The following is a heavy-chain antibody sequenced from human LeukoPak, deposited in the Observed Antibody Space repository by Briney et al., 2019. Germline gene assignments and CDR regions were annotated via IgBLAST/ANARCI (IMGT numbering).Heavy chain of an antibody. D-gene: IGHD3-10*01. CDR1: GFTFSSYW. V-gene: IGHV3-7*03. J-gene: IGHJ4*02. CDR3: ARDSSMLRGPLVIYYFDF. CDR2: IKQDGSEK. Sequence: AGGSLRLSCAASGFTFSSYWMSWVRQAPGKGLEWVANIKQDGSEKYYVDSVKGRFTISRDNAKNSLYLQMNSLRAEDTAVYYCARDSSMLRGPLVIYYFDFWGQGTLVTVSS.